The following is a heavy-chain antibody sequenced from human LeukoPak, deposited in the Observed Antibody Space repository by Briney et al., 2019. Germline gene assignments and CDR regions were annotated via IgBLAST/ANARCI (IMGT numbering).Heavy chain of an antibody. V-gene: IGHV3-11*04. CDR2: ISSSGSTI. D-gene: IGHD4-17*01. J-gene: IGHJ4*02. CDR3: ARETTVIKKIDY. Sequence: GGSLRLSCAASEFTFSDYYMSWIRQAPGKGLEWVSYISSSGSTIYYADSVKGRFTISRDNAKNSLYLQMNSLRDEDTAIYYCARETTVIKKIDYWGQGTLVTVSS. CDR1: EFTFSDYY.